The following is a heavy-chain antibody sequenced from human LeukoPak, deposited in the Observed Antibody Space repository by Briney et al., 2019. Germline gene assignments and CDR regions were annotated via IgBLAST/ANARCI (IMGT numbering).Heavy chain of an antibody. V-gene: IGHV4-30-4*08. CDR1: GGSFSGYY. CDR2: IYYSGST. D-gene: IGHD4-23*01. Sequence: SETLSLTCAVYGGSFSGYYWSWIRQPPGKGLEWIGYIYYSGSTYYNPSLKSRVTISVDTSKNQFSLKLSSVTAADTAVYYCARVTTVVSPFDYWGQGTLVTVSS. J-gene: IGHJ4*02. CDR3: ARVTTVVSPFDY.